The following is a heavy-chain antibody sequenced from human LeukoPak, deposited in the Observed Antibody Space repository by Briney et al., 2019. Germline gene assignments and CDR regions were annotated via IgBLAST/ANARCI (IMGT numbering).Heavy chain of an antibody. V-gene: IGHV3-53*01. CDR1: GFTVSSNY. CDR2: IYSGGST. Sequence: GGSLRLSCAASGFTVSSNYMSWVRQAPGKGLEWVSVIYSGGSTYYADSVKGRFTISRDNSKNTLYLQMNSLRAEDTAVYYCARVSRDIVVVVAATEQHFDYWGQGTLVTVSS. D-gene: IGHD2-15*01. CDR3: ARVSRDIVVVVAATEQHFDY. J-gene: IGHJ4*02.